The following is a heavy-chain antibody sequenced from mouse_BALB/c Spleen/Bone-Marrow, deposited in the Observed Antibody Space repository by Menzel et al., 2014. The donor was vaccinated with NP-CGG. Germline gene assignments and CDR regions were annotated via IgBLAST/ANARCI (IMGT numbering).Heavy chain of an antibody. CDR2: IDVGSGDT. Sequence: LEESGGRLVTPGTPLTLTCTXSGFSLSSYYMSWVRQAPGKGLEWVGSIDVGSGDTWYASWAKGRFTISKTPTTVDLKMTSLTTEDTATYFCARNAISLDLWGQGTLVTVSS. CDR3: ARNAISLDL. V-gene: IGHV5-9*04. CDR1: GFSLSSYY. D-gene: IGHD2-12*01. J-gene: IGHJ4*01.